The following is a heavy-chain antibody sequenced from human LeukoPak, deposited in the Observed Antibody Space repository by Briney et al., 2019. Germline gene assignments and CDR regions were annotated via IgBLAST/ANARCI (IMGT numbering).Heavy chain of an antibody. J-gene: IGHJ4*02. CDR3: ARKKDHGGNSDY. CDR1: GGSISSGGYY. V-gene: IGHV4-30-2*01. Sequence: SETLSLTCTVSGGSISSGGYYWSWIRQPPGKGLEWIGYIYHSGSTYYNPSLKSRVTISVDRSKNQFSLKLSSVTAADTAVYYWARKKDHGGNSDYWGPGTPVNVPS. CDR2: IYHSGST. D-gene: IGHD4-23*01.